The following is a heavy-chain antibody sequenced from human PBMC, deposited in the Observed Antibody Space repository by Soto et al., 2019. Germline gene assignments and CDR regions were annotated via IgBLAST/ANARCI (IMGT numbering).Heavy chain of an antibody. D-gene: IGHD3-22*01. CDR1: GGSISSYY. CDR2: IYYSGST. J-gene: IGHJ4*02. CDR3: ARDGGSGYQYYFDY. Sequence: SETLSLTCTVSGGSISSYYWSWIRQPPGKGLEWIGYIYYSGSTNYNPSLKSRVTISVDTSKNQFSLKLSSVTAADTAVYYCARDGGSGYQYYFDYWGQGTLVTVSS. V-gene: IGHV4-59*01.